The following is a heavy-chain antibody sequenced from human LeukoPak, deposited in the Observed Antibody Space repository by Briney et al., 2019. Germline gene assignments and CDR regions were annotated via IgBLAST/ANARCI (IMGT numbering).Heavy chain of an antibody. D-gene: IGHD6-19*01. CDR3: ARAEDWGAVAGAYFFDY. J-gene: IGHJ4*02. CDR1: GFTFSSYG. V-gene: IGHV3-30*12. CDR2: ISYDGSNK. Sequence: GGSLRLSCAASGFTFSSYGMHWVRQAPGKGLEWVAVISYDGSNKYYADSVKGRFTISRDASKNTLYLQMHSLRAEDTAVYYCARAEDWGAVAGAYFFDYWGQGTLVTVYS.